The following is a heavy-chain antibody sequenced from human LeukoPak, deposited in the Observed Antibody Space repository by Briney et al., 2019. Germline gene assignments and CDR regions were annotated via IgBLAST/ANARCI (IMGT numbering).Heavy chain of an antibody. CDR1: GGTFSSYA. J-gene: IGHJ4*02. CDR3: ARDLLQYVGFDY. CDR2: IIPIFGIA. Sequence: SVKVSCKASGGTFSSYAISWVRQAPGQGLEWMGRIIPIFGIANYAQKFQGRVTITADKSTSTAYMELSSLRSEDTAVYYCARDLLQYVGFDYWGQGTLVTVSS. D-gene: IGHD5-24*01. V-gene: IGHV1-69*04.